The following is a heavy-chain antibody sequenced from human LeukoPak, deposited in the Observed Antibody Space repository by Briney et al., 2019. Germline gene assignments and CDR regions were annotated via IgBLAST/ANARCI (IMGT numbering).Heavy chain of an antibody. CDR2: IKQDGSEK. CDR1: GFTFSSYW. V-gene: IGHV3-7*01. J-gene: IGHJ4*02. D-gene: IGHD6-25*01. Sequence: PGGSLRPSCAASGFTFSSYWMSWVRQAPGKGLEWVANIKQDGSEKYYVDSVKGRFTISRDNSKNTLYLQMNSLRAEDTAVYYCAKDRSRITANYFDYWGQGTLVTVSS. CDR3: AKDRSRITANYFDY.